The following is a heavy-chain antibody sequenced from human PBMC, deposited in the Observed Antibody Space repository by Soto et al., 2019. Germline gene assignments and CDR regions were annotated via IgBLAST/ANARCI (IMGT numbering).Heavy chain of an antibody. D-gene: IGHD3-22*01. CDR3: AKDPYYYDSSGYYYGWFDP. J-gene: IGHJ5*02. CDR2: ISGSGGST. Sequence: PGGSLRLSCAASGFTFSSYAMSWVRQAQGKGLEWVSAISGSGGSTYYADSVKGWFTISRDNSKNTLYLQMNSLRAEDTAVYYCAKDPYYYDSSGYYYGWFDPWGQGTLVTVSS. CDR1: GFTFSSYA. V-gene: IGHV3-23*01.